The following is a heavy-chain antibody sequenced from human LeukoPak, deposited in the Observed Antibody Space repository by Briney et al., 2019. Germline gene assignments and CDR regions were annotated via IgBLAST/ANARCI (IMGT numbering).Heavy chain of an antibody. CDR1: GFTVSSNY. CDR3: AKDGVAVAGTKRDYYYMDV. CDR2: ISYDGTNK. V-gene: IGHV3-30*18. D-gene: IGHD6-19*01. J-gene: IGHJ6*03. Sequence: PGGSLRLSCAASGFTVSSNYMSWVRQAPGKGLEWVAVISYDGTNKYYAESVKGRFTISRDNSKNTLYLQMNSLRAEDTAVYYCAKDGVAVAGTKRDYYYMDVWGKGTTVTVSS.